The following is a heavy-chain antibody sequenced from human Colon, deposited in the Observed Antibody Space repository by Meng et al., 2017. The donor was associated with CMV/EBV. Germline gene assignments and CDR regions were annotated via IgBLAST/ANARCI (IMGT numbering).Heavy chain of an antibody. V-gene: IGHV3-23*01. CDR3: AKDRRPPIIRGNAFDI. CDR1: RFMLGSYS. Sequence: GESLKISCAASRFMLGSYSMSWVRQAPGKGLEWVSTISVTGEGTFYADSVKGRFTISRDNSKNTLFLQMNSLRDEDMAVYYCAKDRRPPIIRGNAFDIWGQGTLVTVSS. D-gene: IGHD3-3*01. J-gene: IGHJ3*02. CDR2: ISVTGEGT.